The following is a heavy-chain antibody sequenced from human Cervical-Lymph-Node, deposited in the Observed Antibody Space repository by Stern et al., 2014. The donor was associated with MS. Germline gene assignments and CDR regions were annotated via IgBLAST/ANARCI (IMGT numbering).Heavy chain of an antibody. Sequence: VQLVESGGGVVQPGRSLRLSCAASGFSFSRYAMHWVRQAPGQGLEWVALIWYDGSNPYYADSVPGRFTISGDNFKNTLYLQMNSLRAEDTAVYYCASAYSSSHYYFDYWGQGTLVTVSS. V-gene: IGHV3-33*01. CDR3: ASAYSSSHYYFDY. CDR1: GFSFSRYA. J-gene: IGHJ4*02. D-gene: IGHD6-13*01. CDR2: IWYDGSNP.